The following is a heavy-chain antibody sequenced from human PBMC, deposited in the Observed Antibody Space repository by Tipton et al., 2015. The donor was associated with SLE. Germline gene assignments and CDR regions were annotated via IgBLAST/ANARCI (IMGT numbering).Heavy chain of an antibody. V-gene: IGHV3-23*01. Sequence: SLRLSCAASGFTFSSSAMSWVRQAPGKGLEWVSAISGGAASTYHADSVKGRFTISRDNSKNTLYLQMNSLRAEDTAVYYCAKLEGSYYYDSSGYPLWYMDVWGKGTTVTVSS. J-gene: IGHJ6*03. CDR3: AKLEGSYYYDSSGYPLWYMDV. D-gene: IGHD3-22*01. CDR1: GFTFSSSA. CDR2: ISGGAAST.